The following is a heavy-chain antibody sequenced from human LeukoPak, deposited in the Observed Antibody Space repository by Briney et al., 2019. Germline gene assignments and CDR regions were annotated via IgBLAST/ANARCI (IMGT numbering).Heavy chain of an antibody. V-gene: IGHV3-9*01. CDR3: ARGYSGYGHVGYYYFDY. CDR2: ISWNSGSI. J-gene: IGHJ4*02. D-gene: IGHD5-12*01. CDR1: GLTFDDYA. Sequence: SGGSLRLSCAASGLTFDDYAMHWVRQAPGKGLEWVSGISWNSGSIGYADSVKGRFTISRDNAKNSLYLQMNSLRAEDTALYYCARGYSGYGHVGYYYFDYWGQGTLVTVSS.